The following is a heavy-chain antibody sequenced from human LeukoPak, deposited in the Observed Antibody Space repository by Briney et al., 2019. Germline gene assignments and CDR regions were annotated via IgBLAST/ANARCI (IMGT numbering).Heavy chain of an antibody. J-gene: IGHJ5*02. CDR2: IYTSGST. V-gene: IGHV4-61*02. Sequence: SETLSLTCTVSGGSINSGSYYWSWIRQPAGKGLEWIGRIYTSGSTNYNPSLKSRVTISVDTTKNHFSLKLSSVTAADTAVYYCARYCSSTSCYTGFDPWGQGTLVTVSS. CDR1: GGSINSGSYY. D-gene: IGHD2-2*02. CDR3: ARYCSSTSCYTGFDP.